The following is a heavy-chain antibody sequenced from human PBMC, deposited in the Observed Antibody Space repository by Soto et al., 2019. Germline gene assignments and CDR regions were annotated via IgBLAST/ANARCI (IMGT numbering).Heavy chain of an antibody. D-gene: IGHD1-1*01. Sequence: EVQLLESGGGLVQPGGSLRLSCAASGFTFSSYAMSWVRQAPGKGLEWVSTISGSGYSTYYADYVKGRFTISRDNSKNTLYLQMNSLRAEDTAVYYCAKGREMATTPFDYWGQGTLVTVSS. CDR3: AKGREMATTPFDY. J-gene: IGHJ4*02. CDR1: GFTFSSYA. CDR2: ISGSGYST. V-gene: IGHV3-23*01.